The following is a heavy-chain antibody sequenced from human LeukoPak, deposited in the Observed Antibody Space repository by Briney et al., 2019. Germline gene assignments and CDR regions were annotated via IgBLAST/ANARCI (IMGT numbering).Heavy chain of an antibody. CDR3: ARDRASITIFGVVSSNDAFDI. J-gene: IGHJ3*02. Sequence: PGGSLRLSCTASGCSFSSYWMHWVRQAPGKGLVWVSRSNSDGRSTSYADSVKRRFTISRDNAKNTLYLQMNSLRAEDTAVYYCARDRASITIFGVVSSNDAFDIRGQGTMVTVSS. CDR2: SNSDGRST. CDR1: GCSFSSYW. V-gene: IGHV3-74*01. D-gene: IGHD3-3*01.